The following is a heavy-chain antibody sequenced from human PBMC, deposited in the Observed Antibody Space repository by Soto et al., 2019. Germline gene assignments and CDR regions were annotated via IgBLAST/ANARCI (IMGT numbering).Heavy chain of an antibody. D-gene: IGHD4-17*01. Sequence: GGSLRLSCAASGFTVSTKYMSWVRQAPGKGLEWVSSISSSSSYIYYADSVKGRFTISRDNAKNSLYLQMNSLRAEDTAVYYCARETAEHDYGDYGDAFDIWGQGTMVTVSS. CDR2: ISSSSSYI. J-gene: IGHJ3*02. CDR1: GFTVSTKY. CDR3: ARETAEHDYGDYGDAFDI. V-gene: IGHV3-21*01.